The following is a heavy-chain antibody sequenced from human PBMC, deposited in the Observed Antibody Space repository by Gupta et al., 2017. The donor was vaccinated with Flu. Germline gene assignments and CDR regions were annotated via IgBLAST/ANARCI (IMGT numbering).Heavy chain of an antibody. V-gene: IGHV4-39*01. D-gene: IGHD1-1*01. Sequence: LQLQESGPGLVKPSETLSPTCTVSGGSVSRRISSWGGVRQPPGKGPEWIGDMYFGGSANYNPSLGSRVTMSLDTSNNQFSLNLRSVTAADTAVYLCARVRNGNLFDYWGPGTLVTVSS. CDR3: ARVRNGNLFDY. CDR2: MYFGGSA. J-gene: IGHJ4*02. CDR1: GGSVSRRISS.